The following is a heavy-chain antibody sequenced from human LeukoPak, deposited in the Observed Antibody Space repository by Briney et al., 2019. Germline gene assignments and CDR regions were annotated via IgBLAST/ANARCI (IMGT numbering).Heavy chain of an antibody. CDR3: ARSLTMIVVALGY. J-gene: IGHJ4*02. CDR1: GYTFTGYY. Sequence: GASVKVSCKASGYTFTGYYMHWVRQAPGQGLEWMGWINPNSGGTNYAQKFQGRVTMTRDTSISTAYMVLSRLRSDDTAVYYCARSLTMIVVALGYWGQGTLVTVSS. D-gene: IGHD3-22*01. CDR2: INPNSGGT. V-gene: IGHV1-2*02.